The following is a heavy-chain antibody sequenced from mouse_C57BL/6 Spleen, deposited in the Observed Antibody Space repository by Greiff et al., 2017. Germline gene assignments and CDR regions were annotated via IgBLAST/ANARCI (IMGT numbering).Heavy chain of an antibody. CDR1: GFTFSDYY. J-gene: IGHJ3*01. D-gene: IGHD1-1*02. CDR3: AREDCENGPFAY. Sequence: LQQSEGGLVQPGSSMKLSCTASGFTFSDYYMAWVRQVPEKGLEWVANINYDGSSTYYLDSLKSRFIISRDNAKNILYLQMSSLKSEDTATYYWAREDCENGPFAYWGQGTLVTVSA. V-gene: IGHV5-16*01. CDR2: INYDGSST.